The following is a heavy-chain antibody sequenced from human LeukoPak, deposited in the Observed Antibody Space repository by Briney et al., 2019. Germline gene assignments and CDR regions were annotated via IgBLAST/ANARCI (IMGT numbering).Heavy chain of an antibody. Sequence: PGGSLRLSCEVSGFTFSTYGMSWVRQAPGKGLEWVSAITGSGGRTYYADSVKGRFTISRDNAKNSLYLQMNSLRAEDTAVYYCARGRGYSLNWGQGTLVTVSS. CDR2: ITGSGGRT. J-gene: IGHJ4*02. V-gene: IGHV3-23*01. CDR1: GFTFSTYG. CDR3: ARGRGYSLN. D-gene: IGHD5-18*01.